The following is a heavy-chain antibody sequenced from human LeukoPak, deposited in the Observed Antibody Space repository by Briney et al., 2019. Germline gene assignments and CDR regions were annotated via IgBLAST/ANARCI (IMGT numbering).Heavy chain of an antibody. J-gene: IGHJ4*02. CDR1: GFTFDDYA. CDR2: ISWDGGST. V-gene: IGHV3-43D*03. Sequence: GGSLRLSCAASGFTFDDYAMHWVRQAPGKGLEWVSLISWDGGSTYYADSVKGRFTISRDNSKNTLYLQMNSLRAEDTAVYYCAKGAGYSSGWFDYWGQGTLVTVSS. D-gene: IGHD6-19*01. CDR3: AKGAGYSSGWFDY.